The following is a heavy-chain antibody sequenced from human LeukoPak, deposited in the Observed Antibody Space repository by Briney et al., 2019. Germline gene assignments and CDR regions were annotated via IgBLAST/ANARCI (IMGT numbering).Heavy chain of an antibody. CDR3: ARGAYCGGDCYSYYFDY. J-gene: IGHJ4*02. CDR2: ISSNGGST. D-gene: IGHD2-21*02. Sequence: GGSLRLSCAASGFTFSDYAMHWVRQAPGKGLEYVSAISSNGGSTYYANSVKGRFTISRDNSKNTLYLQMGSLRAEDMAVYYCARGAYCGGDCYSYYFDYWGQGTLVTVSS. V-gene: IGHV3-64*01. CDR1: GFTFSDYA.